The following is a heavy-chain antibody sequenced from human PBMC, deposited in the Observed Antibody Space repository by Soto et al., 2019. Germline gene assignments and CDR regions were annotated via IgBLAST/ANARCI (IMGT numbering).Heavy chain of an antibody. CDR3: ARDGRRWGSFTGCDY. Sequence: EVQLVESGGGLVQPGGSLRLSCEASGMAFHTYWMTWVRQAPGKGLEWVADINQHGTEQYYAHSVRGRFTISRDNAKNSLHLLMSSLTSEDTAVYYCARDGRRWGSFTGCDYWGRGVLATVSS. CDR1: GMAFHTYW. J-gene: IGHJ4*02. V-gene: IGHV3-7*01. CDR2: INQHGTEQ. D-gene: IGHD7-27*01.